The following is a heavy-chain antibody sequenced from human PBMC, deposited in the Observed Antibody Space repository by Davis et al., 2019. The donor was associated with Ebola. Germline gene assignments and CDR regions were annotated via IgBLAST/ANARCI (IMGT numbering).Heavy chain of an antibody. CDR3: ARGEGAPDF. CDR2: ISGYNGQT. V-gene: IGHV1-18*04. Sequence: AASVKVSCKASGYTLTNYGVTWVRQAPGQGLEWVGWISGYNGQTRYAQKVQDRVTMTTDTSTTTVFMELTNLRFDDTAVYWCARGEGAPDFWGQGTLVTVSS. D-gene: IGHD1-26*01. J-gene: IGHJ4*02. CDR1: GYTLTNYG.